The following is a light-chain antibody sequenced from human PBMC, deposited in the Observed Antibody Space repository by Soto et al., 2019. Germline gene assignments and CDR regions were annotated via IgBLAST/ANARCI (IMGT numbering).Light chain of an antibody. Sequence: QSALTQQASVSGSPGQSIAISCTGTSSDVGGYKYVSWYQQHPGKAPKLMIYDVSNRPSGVSDRFSGSKSGNTASLTISGLQSEDEADYYCSSYTSSSSYVFGTGTKVTVL. J-gene: IGLJ1*01. V-gene: IGLV2-14*03. CDR1: SSDVGGYKY. CDR2: DVS. CDR3: SSYTSSSSYV.